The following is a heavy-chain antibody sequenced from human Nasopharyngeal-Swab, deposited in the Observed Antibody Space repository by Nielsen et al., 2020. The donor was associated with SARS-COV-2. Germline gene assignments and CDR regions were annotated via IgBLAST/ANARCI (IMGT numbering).Heavy chain of an antibody. CDR2: IRSKAYGGTT. D-gene: IGHD3-22*01. CDR1: GFTFGDYA. J-gene: IGHJ3*02. Sequence: GGSLRLSCTASGFTFGDYAMSWVRQAPGKGLEWVGFIRSKAYGGTTEYAASVKGRFTISRDDSKSIAYLQMNSLKTEDTAVYYCTFDSSGYYPHDAFDIWGQGTMVPSPQ. V-gene: IGHV3-49*04. CDR3: TFDSSGYYPHDAFDI.